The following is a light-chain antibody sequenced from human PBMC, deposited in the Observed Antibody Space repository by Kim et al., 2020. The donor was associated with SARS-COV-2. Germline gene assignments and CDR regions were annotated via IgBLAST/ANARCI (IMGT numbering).Light chain of an antibody. V-gene: IGLV1-40*01. CDR1: RSKIGAGYD. Sequence: RVTISCTGSRSKIGAGYDVHWYQRLPGTAPKLLIYGNSNRPSGVPDRFSGSKSGTSASLAITGLQAEDEADYYCQSYDSSLSGYVFGTGTKVTVL. J-gene: IGLJ1*01. CDR2: GNS. CDR3: QSYDSSLSGYV.